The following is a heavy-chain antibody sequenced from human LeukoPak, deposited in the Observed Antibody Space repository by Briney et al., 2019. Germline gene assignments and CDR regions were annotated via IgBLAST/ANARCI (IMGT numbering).Heavy chain of an antibody. CDR3: ARHFSGAAAPLPFDY. CDR1: GGSIGGYY. J-gene: IGHJ4*02. Sequence: SETLSLTCTVSGGSIGGYYWSWIRQPPGKGLEWIAYIHYSGSTNYNPSLKSRVTISVDTSKNQFSLTLRSVTAADTAVYYCARHFSGAAAPLPFDYWGQGTLVTVSS. D-gene: IGHD6-13*01. V-gene: IGHV4-59*08. CDR2: IHYSGST.